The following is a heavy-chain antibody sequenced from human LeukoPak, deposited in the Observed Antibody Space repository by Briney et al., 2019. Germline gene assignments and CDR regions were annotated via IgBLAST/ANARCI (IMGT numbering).Heavy chain of an antibody. CDR2: IYYSGST. V-gene: IGHV4-59*01. D-gene: IGHD6-19*01. J-gene: IGHJ4*02. Sequence: SETLSLTCTVSGGSISSYYWSWIRQPPGKGLEWIGYIYYSGSTNYNPSLKSRVTISVDTSKNQFSLKLSSVTAADTAVYYCARQEGEAVAGTFPFDYWGQGTLVTVSS. CDR1: GGSISSYY. CDR3: ARQEGEAVAGTFPFDY.